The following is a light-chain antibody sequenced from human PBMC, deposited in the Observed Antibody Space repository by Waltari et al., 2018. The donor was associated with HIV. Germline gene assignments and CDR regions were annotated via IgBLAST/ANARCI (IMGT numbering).Light chain of an antibody. Sequence: QSALTQPASVSGSPGQSITISCTGSSSDVGGYNYVSWYQKHPGKAPKLMIYEVTNRPSGVSYRFSGSKSGNTASLTISGLQVEDEADYYCSSYTRTGTVVFGGGTKLTVL. CDR3: SSYTRTGTVV. J-gene: IGLJ2*01. CDR2: EVT. V-gene: IGLV2-14*01. CDR1: SSDVGGYNY.